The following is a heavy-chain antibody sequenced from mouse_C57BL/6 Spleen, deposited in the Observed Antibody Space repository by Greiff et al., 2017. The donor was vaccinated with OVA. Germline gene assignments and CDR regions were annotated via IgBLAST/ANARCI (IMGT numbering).Heavy chain of an antibody. V-gene: IGHV1-82*01. CDR3: ANYDGSPWFAY. J-gene: IGHJ3*01. Sequence: VQLQQSGPELVKPGASVKISCKASGYAFSSSWMNWVKQRPGTGLEWIGRIYPGDGDTNYNGKFKGKATLTADKSSRTAYMQLSSLTSEDSAVYFSANYDGSPWFAYWGQGTLVTVSA. CDR2: IYPGDGDT. CDR1: GYAFSSSW. D-gene: IGHD1-1*01.